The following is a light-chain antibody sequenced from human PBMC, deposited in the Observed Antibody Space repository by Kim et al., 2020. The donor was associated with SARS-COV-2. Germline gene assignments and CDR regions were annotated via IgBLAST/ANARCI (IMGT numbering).Light chain of an antibody. Sequence: SYELTQPPSVSEAPGKTATITCGGDDIGTKSVHWYQQKPGQAPVLVIYYDTDRPSGIPERFSASNSGNTATLTVNRVEAGDEADYYCQVWDSGSDQWVFGGGTQLTVL. V-gene: IGLV3-21*04. CDR1: DIGTKS. CDR2: YDT. J-gene: IGLJ3*02. CDR3: QVWDSGSDQWV.